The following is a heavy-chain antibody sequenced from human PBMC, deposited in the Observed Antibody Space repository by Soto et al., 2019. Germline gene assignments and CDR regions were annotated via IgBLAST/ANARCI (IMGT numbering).Heavy chain of an antibody. CDR3: ARGSTNAFDI. D-gene: IGHD1-26*01. V-gene: IGHV5-51*01. Sequence: EXLKISCKRCGYXSTSYWLVWVRQMPGKGLEWMGIIYPGDSDTRYSPSFQGQVTISADKSISTAYMQWSSLKASDTAMYYCARGSTNAFDIWGQGTMGTVSS. CDR1: GYXSTSYW. J-gene: IGHJ3*02. CDR2: IYPGDSDT.